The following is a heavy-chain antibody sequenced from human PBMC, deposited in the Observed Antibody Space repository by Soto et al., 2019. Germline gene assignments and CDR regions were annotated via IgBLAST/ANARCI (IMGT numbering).Heavy chain of an antibody. Sequence: QVQLQASGPGLVKPSQTLSLTCTVSGDSISNTHYYWSWIRQPPDKGLEWIGHIYDGGRTYNNPSLESALNISVVTSTKRFSLRLSSVSDADTAVYYCTRGLSVEKVDYWGQGTLVTVSS. CDR1: GDSISNTHYY. CDR2: IYDGGRT. V-gene: IGHV4-30-4*01. J-gene: IGHJ4*02. CDR3: TRGLSVEKVDY. D-gene: IGHD1-1*01.